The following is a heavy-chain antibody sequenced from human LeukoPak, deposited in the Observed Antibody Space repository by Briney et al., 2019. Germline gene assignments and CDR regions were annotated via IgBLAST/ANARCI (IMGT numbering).Heavy chain of an antibody. D-gene: IGHD5-18*01. V-gene: IGHV1-18*04. CDR3: ARSNAVSGYSYGSDY. Sequence: ASVKVSCKASGYTFTSYGISWVRQAPGQGLEWMGWISAYNGNTNYAQKLQGRVTMTTDTSTSTAYMELRSLRSDDTAVYYCARSNAVSGYSYGSDYWGQGILVTVSS. CDR1: GYTFTSYG. CDR2: ISAYNGNT. J-gene: IGHJ4*02.